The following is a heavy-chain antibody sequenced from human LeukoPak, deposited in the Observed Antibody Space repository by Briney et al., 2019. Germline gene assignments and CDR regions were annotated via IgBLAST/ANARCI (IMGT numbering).Heavy chain of an antibody. CDR3: VPTSEAYTSNWNA. J-gene: IGHJ5*02. CDR2: INPDTGFT. Sequence: HWASVKVSCKASGYTFTDDYMHWVRQAPGQGLEFMGWINPDTGFTNYAQKFQGRVTMTRDASITTAYMEIKSLTSDDTAVYYCVPTSEAYTSNWNAWGPGTLVTVSS. CDR1: GYTFTDDY. D-gene: IGHD1-1*01. V-gene: IGHV1-2*02.